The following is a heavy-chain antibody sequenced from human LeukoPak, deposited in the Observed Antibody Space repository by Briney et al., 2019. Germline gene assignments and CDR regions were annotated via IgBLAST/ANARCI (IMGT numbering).Heavy chain of an antibody. CDR1: GGSISTYY. J-gene: IGHJ6*02. Sequence: SETLSLTCTVSGGSISTYYWSWIRQPPGKGLEWIGNIYYSGSTYYNPSLKSRVTISVDTSKNQFSLKLSSVTAADTAVYYCARGATYYDGSGYGHLDVWGQGTTVTVSS. CDR3: ARGATYYDGSGYGHLDV. D-gene: IGHD3-22*01. V-gene: IGHV4-59*04. CDR2: IYYSGST.